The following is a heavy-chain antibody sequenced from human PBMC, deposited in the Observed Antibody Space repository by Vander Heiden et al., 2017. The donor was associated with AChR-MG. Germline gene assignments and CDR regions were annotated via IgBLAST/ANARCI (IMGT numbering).Heavy chain of an antibody. CDR1: GGSISSYS. CDR2: ISHSGST. V-gene: IGHV4-59*08. J-gene: IGHJ6*02. CDR3: AALSSSLYYYGMDV. D-gene: IGHD6-13*01. Sequence: QVQLQESGPGLVKPSETLSLTCTVSGGSISSYSWSWIRQSPGKGLEWIGDISHSGSTNYNPSLKSRVTISLDTSKNQFSLKLTSVAAADTAVYYCAALSSSLYYYGMDVWGPGATVIVSS.